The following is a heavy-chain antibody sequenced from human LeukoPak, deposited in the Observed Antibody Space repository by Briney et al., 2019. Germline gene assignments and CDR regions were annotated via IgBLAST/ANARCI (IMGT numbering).Heavy chain of an antibody. CDR2: INYSGDAT. CDR3: AKGYCSGGNCYQYFDY. D-gene: IGHD2-15*01. CDR1: GFTFSSNS. Sequence: GGSLRLSCAASGFTFSSNSMSWVRRAPGKGLEWVSAINYSGDATYYVDSVKGRFTISRDNSKNTLYLQMNSLRAEDTAIYYCAKGYCSGGNCYQYFDYWGQGTLVTVAS. J-gene: IGHJ4*02. V-gene: IGHV3-23*01.